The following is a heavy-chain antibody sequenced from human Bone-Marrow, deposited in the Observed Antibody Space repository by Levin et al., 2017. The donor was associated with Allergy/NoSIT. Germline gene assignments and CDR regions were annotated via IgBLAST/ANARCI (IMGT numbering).Heavy chain of an antibody. J-gene: IGHJ3*02. V-gene: IGHV3-30-3*01. Sequence: QSGGSLRLSCAASGFTFSGYAMHWVRQAPGKGLEWVAVTSYDEGNKYYADSVKGRFTISRDNSKNTLYLQMNSLKAEDTAVYYCARTGRDAFDIWGQGTKVTVSS. CDR1: GFTFSGYA. CDR2: TSYDEGNK. D-gene: IGHD1-14*01. CDR3: ARTGRDAFDI.